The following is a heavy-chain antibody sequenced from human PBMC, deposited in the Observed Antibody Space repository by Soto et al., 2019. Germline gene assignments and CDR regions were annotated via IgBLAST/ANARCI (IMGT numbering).Heavy chain of an antibody. Sequence: GGSLRLSCAASGFTFSDYYMSWIRQAPGKGLEWVSYISSISSYTNYADSVKGRFTISRDNAKNSLYLQLTSLRAEDTAVYYCARSTGVRGSYLIGYWGQGTLVTVSS. V-gene: IGHV3-11*06. D-gene: IGHD3-16*02. CDR1: GFTFSDYY. CDR2: ISSISSYT. J-gene: IGHJ4*02. CDR3: ARSTGVRGSYLIGY.